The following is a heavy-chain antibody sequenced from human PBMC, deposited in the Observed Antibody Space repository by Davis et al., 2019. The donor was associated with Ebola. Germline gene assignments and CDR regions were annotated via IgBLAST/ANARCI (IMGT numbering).Heavy chain of an antibody. J-gene: IGHJ4*02. Sequence: PGGSLRLSCAASGFTFSSYGMHWVRQAPGKGLEWVAFIRYDGSNKYYADSVKGRFTVSRDNSKNTLYVQMNTLRAEDTAVYYCARDRRGAADYWGQGTLVTVSS. V-gene: IGHV3-30*02. CDR3: ARDRRGAADY. CDR2: IRYDGSNK. D-gene: IGHD1-26*01. CDR1: GFTFSSYG.